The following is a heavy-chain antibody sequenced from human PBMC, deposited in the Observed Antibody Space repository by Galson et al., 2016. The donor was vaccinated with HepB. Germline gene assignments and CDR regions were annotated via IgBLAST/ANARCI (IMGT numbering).Heavy chain of an antibody. Sequence: SLRLSCAASGFTFSSYAMSWVRQSPGEGLERVSSISSSGEHISYADSVKGRFTISRDNSQNTVSLLMSSLRADDTAVYYCAKVGFSDLDYWGQGTLVTVSS. CDR1: GFTFSSYA. CDR3: AKVGFSDLDY. CDR2: ISSSGEHI. J-gene: IGHJ4*02. V-gene: IGHV3-23*01. D-gene: IGHD1-26*01.